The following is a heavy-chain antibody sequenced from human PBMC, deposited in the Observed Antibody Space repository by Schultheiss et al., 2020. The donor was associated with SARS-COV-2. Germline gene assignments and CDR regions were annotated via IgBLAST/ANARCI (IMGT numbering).Heavy chain of an antibody. Sequence: SETLSLTCAVYGGSFSGYYWSWIRQPPGKGLEWIGSIYHSGSTYYNPSLKSRVTISVDTSKNQFSLKLSSVTAADTAVYYCARAPPYDILTGYSYWGQGTLVTVSS. D-gene: IGHD3-9*01. CDR2: IYHSGST. CDR1: GGSFSGYY. CDR3: ARAPPYDILTGYSY. V-gene: IGHV4-34*01. J-gene: IGHJ4*02.